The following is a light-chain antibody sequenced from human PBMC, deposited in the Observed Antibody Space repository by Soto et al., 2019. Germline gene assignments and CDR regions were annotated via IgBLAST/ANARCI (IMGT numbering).Light chain of an antibody. CDR3: SSYTRSTTLYVV. V-gene: IGLV2-14*01. J-gene: IGLJ2*01. Sequence: QSVLTQPASVSGSPGQSITISCTGTSSDIGGYNYVSWYQQHPGKAPKLMIYDVSNRPSGVSNRFSGSKSGTTASLTISGLQAEDEAGYYCSSYTRSTTLYVVFGGGTKLTVL. CDR2: DVS. CDR1: SSDIGGYNY.